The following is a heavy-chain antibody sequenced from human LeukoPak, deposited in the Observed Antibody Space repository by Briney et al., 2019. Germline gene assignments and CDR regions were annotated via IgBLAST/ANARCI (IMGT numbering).Heavy chain of an antibody. CDR2: IYYSGST. Sequence: PSETLSLTCTVSGGSISSGGYYWSWIRQHPGKGLEWIGYIYYSGSTYYNPSLKGRVTISVDTSKNQFSLKLSSVTAADTAVYYCARLRSTSHDAFDIWGQGTMVTVSS. CDR1: GGSISSGGYY. V-gene: IGHV4-31*03. D-gene: IGHD2-2*01. J-gene: IGHJ3*02. CDR3: ARLRSTSHDAFDI.